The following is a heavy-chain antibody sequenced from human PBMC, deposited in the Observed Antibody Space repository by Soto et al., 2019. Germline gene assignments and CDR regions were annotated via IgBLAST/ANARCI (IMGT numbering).Heavy chain of an antibody. CDR1: GYAFTTYG. J-gene: IGHJ4*02. Sequence: QVHLVQSGAEVKKPGASVKVSCQGSGYAFTTYGITWVRQAPGQGLEWMGWISAHNGNTNYAQKLQGRVTVTRDTSTSTAYMELRSLRYDDTALYYCARGRYGDYWGQGALVTLSS. CDR2: ISAHNGNT. CDR3: ARGRYGDY. D-gene: IGHD1-1*01. V-gene: IGHV1-18*01.